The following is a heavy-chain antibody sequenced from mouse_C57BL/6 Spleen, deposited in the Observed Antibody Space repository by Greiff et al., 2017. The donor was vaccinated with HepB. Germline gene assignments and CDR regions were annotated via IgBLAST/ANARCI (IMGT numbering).Heavy chain of an antibody. J-gene: IGHJ3*01. D-gene: IGHD1-1*01. CDR3: AMDYYGSIPFAY. CDR2: ISSGSSTI. CDR1: GFTFSDYG. V-gene: IGHV5-17*01. Sequence: EVKVEESGGGLVKPGGSLKLSCAASGFTFSDYGMHWVRQAPEKGLEWVAYISSGSSTIYYADTVKGRFTISRDNAKNTLFLQMTSLRSEDTAMYYCAMDYYGSIPFAYWGQGTLVTVSA.